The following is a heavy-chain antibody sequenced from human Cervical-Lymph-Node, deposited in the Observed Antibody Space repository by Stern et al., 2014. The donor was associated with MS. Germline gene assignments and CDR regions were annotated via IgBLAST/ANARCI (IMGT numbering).Heavy chain of an antibody. Sequence: VQLVESGAVVKQPGSSVKVSCKASGGTLSSFAINWVRQAPGQGLEWMGRIISSLSSTNYAEKFQGRVTIFADESTRTTYMELRSLRSEDTARYYCAGSDSGNYKELDYWGQGTLVTVSS. CDR3: AGSDSGNYKELDY. J-gene: IGHJ4*02. V-gene: IGHV1-69*18. CDR2: IISSLSST. D-gene: IGHD1-26*01. CDR1: GGTLSSFA.